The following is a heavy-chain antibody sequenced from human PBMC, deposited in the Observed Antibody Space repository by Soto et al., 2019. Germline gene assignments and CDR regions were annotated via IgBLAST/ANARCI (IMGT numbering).Heavy chain of an antibody. D-gene: IGHD3-3*01. Sequence: VQLLESGGGLVQPGGSLRLSCAASGFTFSSYAMHWVRQAPGKGLEWVAVISYDGSNKYYADSVKGRFTISRDNSKNTLYLQMNSLRAEDTAVYYCAREGPYDFWSGYSDYGMDVWGQGTTVTVSS. V-gene: IGHV3-30-3*01. CDR3: AREGPYDFWSGYSDYGMDV. CDR1: GFTFSSYA. J-gene: IGHJ6*02. CDR2: ISYDGSNK.